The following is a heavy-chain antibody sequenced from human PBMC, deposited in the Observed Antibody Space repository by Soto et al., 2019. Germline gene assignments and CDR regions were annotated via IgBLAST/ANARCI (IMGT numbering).Heavy chain of an antibody. Sequence: PSETLSLTCTVSGGSISSGGYYWSWIRQHPGKGLEWIGYIYYSGSTYYNPSLKSRVTISVDTSKNQFSLKLSSVTAADTAVYYCARDSVGASFFDYWGQGTLVTVSS. J-gene: IGHJ4*02. D-gene: IGHD1-26*01. CDR1: GGSISSGGYY. V-gene: IGHV4-31*03. CDR3: ARDSVGASFFDY. CDR2: IYYSGST.